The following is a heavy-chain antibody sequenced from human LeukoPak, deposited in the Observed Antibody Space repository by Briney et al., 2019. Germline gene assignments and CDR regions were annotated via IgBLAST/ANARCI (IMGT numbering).Heavy chain of an antibody. V-gene: IGHV5-51*01. CDR1: GYTFTSYW. J-gene: IGHJ6*02. CDR2: IYPGDPDT. D-gene: IGHD4-17*01. CDR3: ARHGYGVISYYYGVSV. Sequence: GESLKISCKGSGYTFTSYWIGWVRQMPGKGLEWMGIIYPGDPDTRYSPSFEGQVTISVDKSINTAYLQWGSLKASDTAMYYCARHGYGVISYYYGVSVWGQGTTVTVSS.